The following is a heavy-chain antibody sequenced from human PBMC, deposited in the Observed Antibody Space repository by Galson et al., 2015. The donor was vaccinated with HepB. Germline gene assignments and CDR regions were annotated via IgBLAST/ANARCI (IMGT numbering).Heavy chain of an antibody. J-gene: IGHJ5*02. D-gene: IGHD3-3*01. Sequence: SETLSLTCAVYGGSFSGYYWSWIRQPPGKGLEWIGEINHSGSTNYNPSLKSRVTISVDTSKNQFSLKLSSVTAADTAVYYCARGSPIESLGVVIGGGFDPWGQGTLVTVSS. CDR2: INHSGST. V-gene: IGHV4-34*01. CDR1: GGSFSGYY. CDR3: ARGSPIESLGVVIGGGFDP.